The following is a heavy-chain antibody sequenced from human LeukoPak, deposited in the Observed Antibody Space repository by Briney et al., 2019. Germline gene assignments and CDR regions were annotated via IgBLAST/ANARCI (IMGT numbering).Heavy chain of an antibody. CDR2: INWNGGST. V-gene: IGHV3-20*04. J-gene: IGHJ3*02. Sequence: RPGGSLRLSCAASGFTFDDYGMSWVRQAPGKGLEWVSGINWNGGSTGYADSVRGRFTISRDNAKNSLYLQMNSLRAEDTALYYCARRWAGNDTFDIWGQGTMVTVSS. CDR1: GFTFDDYG. CDR3: ARRWAGNDTFDI. D-gene: IGHD5-24*01.